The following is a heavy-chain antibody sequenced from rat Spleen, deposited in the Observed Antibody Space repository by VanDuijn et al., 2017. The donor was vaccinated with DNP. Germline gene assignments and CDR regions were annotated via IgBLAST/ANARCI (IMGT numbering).Heavy chain of an antibody. J-gene: IGHJ2*01. CDR2: INNAGST. V-gene: IGHV3-3*01. CDR3: AIQLGVFDY. D-gene: IGHD5-1*01. CDR1: GYSITSNY. Sequence: EVQLQESGPGLVKPSQSLSLTCSVTGYSITSNYWGWIRKFPGNELEWMGYINNAGSTNYNPSLKRRFSITRDTSKNQFFLQVNSVRNEDTATYYCAIQLGVFDYWGQGVMVIVSS.